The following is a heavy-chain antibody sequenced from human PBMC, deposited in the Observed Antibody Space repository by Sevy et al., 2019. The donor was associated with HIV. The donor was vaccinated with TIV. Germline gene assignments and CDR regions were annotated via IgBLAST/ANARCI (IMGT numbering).Heavy chain of an antibody. D-gene: IGHD3-22*01. CDR3: ATKYYYDSSGYYGFDY. J-gene: IGHJ4*02. CDR1: GGSVSSGSYY. CDR2: IYYSWST. V-gene: IGHV4-61*01. Sequence: SETLSLTCTVSGGSVSSGSYYWSWIRQPPGKGLEWIGFIYYSWSTNYIPSLKSRVTISVDTSKNQFSLKLSSVTAADTAVYYCATKYYYDSSGYYGFDYWGQGTLVTVSS.